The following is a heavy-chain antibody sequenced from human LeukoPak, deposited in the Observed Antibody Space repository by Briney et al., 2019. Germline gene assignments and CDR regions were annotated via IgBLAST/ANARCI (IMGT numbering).Heavy chain of an antibody. V-gene: IGHV3-21*01. D-gene: IGHD3-22*01. CDR3: ARDGPFYDSCGCSFDY. J-gene: IGHJ4*02. Sequence: PGGSLRLSCAASGFTFSSYSMSWVRQAPGKGLEWVSSISSSSSYIYYADSVKGRFTISRDNAKNSLYLQMNSLRAEDTSVYYCARDGPFYDSCGCSFDYWGQGTLVTVSS. CDR2: ISSSSSYI. CDR1: GFTFSSYS.